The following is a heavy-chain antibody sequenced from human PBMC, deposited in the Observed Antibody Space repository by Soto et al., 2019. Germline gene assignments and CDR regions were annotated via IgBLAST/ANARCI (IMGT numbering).Heavy chain of an antibody. J-gene: IGHJ4*02. D-gene: IGHD3-3*02. Sequence: SETLSLTCTVSGGSIDSGDYHWSWIRQPPGKGLEWIGCMYYSGTTNYNPSLKSRVTVSVDTSKNQFSLNLRSVTAADTAVYYCARLPSRHLVDYWGQGTLVTVSS. CDR2: MYYSGTT. CDR1: GGSIDSGDYH. V-gene: IGHV4-39*01. CDR3: ARLPSRHLVDY.